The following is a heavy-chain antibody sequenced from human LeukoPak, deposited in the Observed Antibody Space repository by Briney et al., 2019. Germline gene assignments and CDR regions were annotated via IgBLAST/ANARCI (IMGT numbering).Heavy chain of an antibody. CDR2: IKQDGSEK. CDR3: ARAEGQGFDY. J-gene: IGHJ4*02. V-gene: IGHV3-7*01. CDR1: GFTFSNYW. Sequence: GGSLRLSCAASGFTFSNYWMSWVRQAPGKGLEWVANIKQDGSEKYYVDSVKGRFTISRDNAKNSLSLQMNSLRDEDTAFYYCARAEGQGFDYWGQGTLVTVSS.